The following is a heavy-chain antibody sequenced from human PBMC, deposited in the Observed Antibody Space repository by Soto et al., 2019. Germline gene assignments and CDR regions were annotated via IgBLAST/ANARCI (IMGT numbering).Heavy chain of an antibody. Sequence: PWGCRRRPCVPAPISVNSKSRYWVRHAPRKGLEWFSVIYRDGSTYYADSVKGRFIISRDDSKDSLFLQMNSLRAEDTATYYCAHGYTGSAWFQNWFEPWGRGTLVSVSS. J-gene: IGHJ5*02. V-gene: IGHV3-53*01. D-gene: IGHD6-19*01. CDR2: IYRDGST. CDR1: PISVNSKS. CDR3: AHGYTGSAWFQNWFEP.